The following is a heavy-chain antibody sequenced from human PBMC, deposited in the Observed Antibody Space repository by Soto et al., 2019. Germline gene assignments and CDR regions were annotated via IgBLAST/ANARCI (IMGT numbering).Heavy chain of an antibody. J-gene: IGHJ3*01. CDR1: GFPFGSFG. V-gene: IGHV3-33*01. CDR2: IWYDGSNK. CDR3: ARAGRRADDAIDV. Sequence: GGSLRLSCTVSGFPFGSFGMHWVRQAPGKGLEWVAGIWYDGSNKYYVDSVKGRFTISRDNSKNMVFLQMDSPRAEDTAIYYCARAGRRADDAIDVWGQGTQVTVSS.